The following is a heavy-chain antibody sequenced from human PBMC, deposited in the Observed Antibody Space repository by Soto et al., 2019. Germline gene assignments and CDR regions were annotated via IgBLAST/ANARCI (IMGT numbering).Heavy chain of an antibody. V-gene: IGHV4-31*03. CDR3: ARDTRPAPPLRSLEWRTWDYYGMDV. CDR1: GGSISSGGYY. J-gene: IGHJ6*02. D-gene: IGHD3-3*01. CDR2: IYYSGST. Sequence: QVQLQESGPGLVKPSQTLSLTCTVSGGSISSGGYYWSWIRQHPGKGLEWIGYIYYSGSTYYNPSLKSRVTISVDTSKNQFSLKLSSVTAADTAVYYCARDTRPAPPLRSLEWRTWDYYGMDVWGQGTTVTVSS.